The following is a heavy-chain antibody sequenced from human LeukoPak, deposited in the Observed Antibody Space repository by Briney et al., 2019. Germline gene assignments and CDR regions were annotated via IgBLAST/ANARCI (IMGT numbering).Heavy chain of an antibody. J-gene: IGHJ6*02. CDR1: GFTFSSYS. CDR2: ISSSSSYI. D-gene: IGHD6-19*01. V-gene: IGHV3-21*01. CDR3: AGDPAPLVADTIYYYGMDV. Sequence: AGGSLRLSCAASGFTFSSYSMNWVRQAPGKGLEWVSSISSSSSYIYYADSVKGRFTISRDNAKNSLYLQMNSLRAEDTAVYYCAGDPAPLVADTIYYYGMDVWGQGTTVTVSS.